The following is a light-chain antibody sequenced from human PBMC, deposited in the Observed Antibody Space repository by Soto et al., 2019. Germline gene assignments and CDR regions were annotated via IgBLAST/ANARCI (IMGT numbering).Light chain of an antibody. Sequence: DIQMTQSPASLSASVGDRVTITCRASQGISNYLAWYQQKPGQVPKLLIYAASTLQSGVPSRFSGSGSGTDFTLTSSSLQPEDVATYYCQKYNSAPRTFGQGTKVEIK. CDR1: QGISNY. V-gene: IGKV1-27*01. CDR2: AAS. J-gene: IGKJ1*01. CDR3: QKYNSAPRT.